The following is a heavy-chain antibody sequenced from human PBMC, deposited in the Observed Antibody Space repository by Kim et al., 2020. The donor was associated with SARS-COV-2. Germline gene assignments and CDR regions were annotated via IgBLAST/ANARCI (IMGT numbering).Heavy chain of an antibody. V-gene: IGHV1-3*04. CDR3: ARDRGSPSGVPAA. CDR2: INTGIGAT. CDR1: GYTFTSYP. J-gene: IGHJ4*02. Sequence: ASVKVSCKASGYTFTSYPIHWVRQAPGQRLEGMGWINTGIGATKYSQKFQGRVTITRDTSATTAYMELSSLTSEDTAIYYCARDRGSPSGVPAAWGQGALVTVSS. D-gene: IGHD6-13*01.